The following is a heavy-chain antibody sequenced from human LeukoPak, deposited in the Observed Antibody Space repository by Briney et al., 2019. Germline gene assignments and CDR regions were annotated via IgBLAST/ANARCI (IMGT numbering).Heavy chain of an antibody. D-gene: IGHD2-2*02. Sequence: PGGSLRLSCAASGFTFSSYAMSWVRQAPGKGLEWVSAISGSGGSTYYADSVKGRFTISRDNSKNTLYLQMNSLRAEDTAVYYCAKGGYCSSTSCYTSWFDPWAREPWSPSPQ. CDR1: GFTFSSYA. V-gene: IGHV3-23*01. CDR2: ISGSGGST. CDR3: AKGGYCSSTSCYTSWFDP. J-gene: IGHJ5*02.